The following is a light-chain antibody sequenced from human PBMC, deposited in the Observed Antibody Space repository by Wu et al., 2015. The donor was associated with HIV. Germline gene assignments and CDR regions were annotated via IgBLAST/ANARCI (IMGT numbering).Light chain of an antibody. CDR1: QSIDTW. CDR3: QQYNSYPLT. V-gene: IGKV1-5*03. Sequence: DIQMTQSPSTLSASVGDRVTFTCRASQSIDTWLAWYQQKPGKAPNLLIYRTSNLENGVPSRFSGSGSGTEFTLTISSLQPDDFATYYCQQYNSYPLTFGGGTRVEDQT. J-gene: IGKJ4*01. CDR2: RTS.